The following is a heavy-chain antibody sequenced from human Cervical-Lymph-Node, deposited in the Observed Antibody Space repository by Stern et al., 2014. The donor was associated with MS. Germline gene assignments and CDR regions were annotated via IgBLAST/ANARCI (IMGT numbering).Heavy chain of an antibody. V-gene: IGHV1-2*06. CDR3: ARTVLGYFSDENCREKKTFDY. Sequence: QVQLVESGAEVKKPGASVKVSCRTSGYTFTGYYMHWVRQAPGQGLQWMGRIHPNRGDTNYAQNFQGRVTMTRDTSISPAYMELSRLRSDDTAVYYCARTVLGYFSDENCREKKTFDYWGQGTLVTVSS. CDR2: IHPNRGDT. CDR1: GYTFTGYY. J-gene: IGHJ4*02. D-gene: IGHD3-9*01.